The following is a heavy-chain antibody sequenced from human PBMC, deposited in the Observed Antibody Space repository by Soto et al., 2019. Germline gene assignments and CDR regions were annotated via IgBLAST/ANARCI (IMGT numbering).Heavy chain of an antibody. Sequence: ASVKVSCKASGYTFTSYYMHWVRQAPGQGLEWMGIINPSGGSTNYAQKFQGRVTMTKDTSTSTVYMELSSLRSEDTAVYYCARESDSSSSGGSFGYWGQGTLVTVSS. D-gene: IGHD6-6*01. CDR3: ARESDSSSSGGSFGY. V-gene: IGHV1-46*01. CDR2: INPSGGST. CDR1: GYTFTSYY. J-gene: IGHJ4*02.